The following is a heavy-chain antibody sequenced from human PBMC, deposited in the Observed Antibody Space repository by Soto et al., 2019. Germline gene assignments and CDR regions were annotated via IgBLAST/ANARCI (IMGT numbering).Heavy chain of an antibody. V-gene: IGHV4-59*08. CDR3: ARAGRGYCSGGSCYSGLHGMDV. CDR2: IYYSGST. CDR1: GGSISSYY. Sequence: SETLSLTCTVSGGSISSYYWSWIRQPPGKGLEWIGYIYYSGSTNYNPSLKSRVTISVDTSKNQFSLKLTSVTAADTAVYYCARAGRGYCSGGSCYSGLHGMDVWGQGTTVTVSS. D-gene: IGHD2-15*01. J-gene: IGHJ6*02.